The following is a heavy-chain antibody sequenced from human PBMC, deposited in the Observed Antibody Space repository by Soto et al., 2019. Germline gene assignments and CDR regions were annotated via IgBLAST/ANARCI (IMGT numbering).Heavy chain of an antibody. CDR2: IWYDGSNT. Sequence: QVQLVESGGGVVQPGRSLRLSCAASGFAFHGYAMLWVRQAPGKGLEWVAIIWYDGSNTYYGDSVKGRFTISRDNSKNTVYLQMNSLRVEDTAVYYCARDLKTRHCDYWGQGILVTVSS. CDR1: GFAFHGYA. V-gene: IGHV3-33*01. CDR3: ARDLKTRHCDY. D-gene: IGHD4-17*01. J-gene: IGHJ4*02.